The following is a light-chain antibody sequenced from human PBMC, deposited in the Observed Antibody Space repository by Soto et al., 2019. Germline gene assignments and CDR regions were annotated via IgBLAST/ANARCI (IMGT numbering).Light chain of an antibody. J-gene: IGLJ2*01. Sequence: QAVVTQEPSLNVSPGGTVTLTCGSSTGAVTSGHYPYWFQQKPGQAPRTLIYDTSNKHSWTPARFSGSLLGGKAALSLSGAQPEDEAEYYCLLSYSGGRSVVFGGGTKLTVL. CDR3: LLSYSGGRSVV. CDR2: DTS. CDR1: TGAVTSGHY. V-gene: IGLV7-46*01.